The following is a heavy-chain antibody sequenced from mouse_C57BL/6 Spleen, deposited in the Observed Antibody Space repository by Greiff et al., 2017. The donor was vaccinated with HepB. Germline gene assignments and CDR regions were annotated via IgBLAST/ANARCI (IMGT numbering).Heavy chain of an antibody. CDR3: ARCDYDLYYYAMDY. D-gene: IGHD2-4*01. J-gene: IGHJ4*01. Sequence: EVKLQESGPELVKPGASVKISCKASGYSFTDYNMNWVKQSNGKSLEWIGVINPNYGTTSYNQKFKGKATLTVDQSSSTAYMQLNSLTSEDSAVYYCARCDYDLYYYAMDYWGQGTSVTVSS. CDR2: INPNYGTT. CDR1: GYSFTDYN. V-gene: IGHV1-39*01.